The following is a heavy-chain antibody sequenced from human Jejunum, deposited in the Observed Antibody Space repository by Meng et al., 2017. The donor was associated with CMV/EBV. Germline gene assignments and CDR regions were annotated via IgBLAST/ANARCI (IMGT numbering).Heavy chain of an antibody. D-gene: IGHD3-22*01. V-gene: IGHV3-11*01. CDR1: FTCSDYY. CDR3: ARVRHDSSGYLYDFDY. J-gene: IGHJ4*02. Sequence: FTCSDYYMSWIRQAPGKGLEWVSYISSSGSTIYYADSVKGRFTISRDNAKNSLYLQMNSLRAEDTAVYYCARVRHDSSGYLYDFDYGGQGTLVTVSS. CDR2: ISSSGSTI.